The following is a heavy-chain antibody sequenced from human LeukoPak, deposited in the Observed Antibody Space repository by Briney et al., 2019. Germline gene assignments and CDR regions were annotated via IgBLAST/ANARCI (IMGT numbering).Heavy chain of an antibody. Sequence: GGSLRLSCAASGFTFSDYYMSWIRQAPGKGLEWVSYISSSSSYTNYADSVKGRFTISRDNAKNSLYLQMNSLRAEDTAVYYCARVMLPSGWYSPLGDWGQGTLVTVSS. CDR3: ARVMLPSGWYSPLGD. J-gene: IGHJ4*02. D-gene: IGHD6-19*01. CDR1: GFTFSDYY. V-gene: IGHV3-11*06. CDR2: ISSSSSYT.